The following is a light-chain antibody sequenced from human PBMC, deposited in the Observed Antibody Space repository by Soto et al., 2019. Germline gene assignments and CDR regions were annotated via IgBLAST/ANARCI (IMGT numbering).Light chain of an antibody. V-gene: IGKV3D-20*02. CDR1: QRVSRSN. CDR2: GAS. CDR3: QQRSNWPPVT. J-gene: IGKJ4*01. Sequence: IVLTQSPGTLSLSPGDRATLSCKSSQRVSRSNIGWYQQKPGQAPSLLIYGASKRTTGVPDRFSGSGSDTEFTLIISRLEPEDFAVYYCQQRSNWPPVTFGGGTKVEI.